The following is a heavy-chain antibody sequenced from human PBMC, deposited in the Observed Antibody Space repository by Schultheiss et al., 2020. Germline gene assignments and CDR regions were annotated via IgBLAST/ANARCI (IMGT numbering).Heavy chain of an antibody. CDR3: ARCGLVSGPKQDYYYMDV. CDR2: IYTSGST. CDR1: GGSISSYY. D-gene: IGHD3-9*01. Sequence: SQTLSLTCTVSGGSISSYYWSWIRQPAGKGLEWIGRIYTSGSTNYNPSLKSRVTISVDTSKNQFSLKLSSVTAADTAVYYCARCGLVSGPKQDYYYMDVWGKGTTVTVSS. V-gene: IGHV4-4*07. J-gene: IGHJ6*03.